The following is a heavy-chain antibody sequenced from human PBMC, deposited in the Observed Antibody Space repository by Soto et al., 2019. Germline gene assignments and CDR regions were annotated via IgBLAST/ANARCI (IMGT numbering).Heavy chain of an antibody. CDR1: GGSISSGGYY. CDR2: IYYSGST. CDR3: AREFSRSLNDAFDI. J-gene: IGHJ3*02. Sequence: SETLSLTCTVSGGSISSGGYYWSWIRQHPGKGLEWIGYIYYSGSTYYNPSLKSRVTISVDTSKNQFSLKLSSVTAADTAVYYCAREFSRSLNDAFDIWAQRTMFTVPS. D-gene: IGHD6-13*01. V-gene: IGHV4-31*03.